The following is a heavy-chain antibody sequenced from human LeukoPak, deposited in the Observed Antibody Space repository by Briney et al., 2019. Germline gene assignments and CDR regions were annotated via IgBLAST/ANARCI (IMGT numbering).Heavy chain of an antibody. D-gene: IGHD3-3*01. CDR1: GFTFSSYA. J-gene: IGHJ4*02. CDR2: IRGTGSST. CDR3: ASGFLDDFWSGHF. V-gene: IGHV3-23*01. Sequence: PGGSLRLSCGASGFTFSSYAMAWVRQAPGKGLEWVSAIRGTGSSTYYADSVKGRFTISRDNARKSLYLQMNSLRAEDTAVYYCASGFLDDFWSGHFWGQGTLVTVSS.